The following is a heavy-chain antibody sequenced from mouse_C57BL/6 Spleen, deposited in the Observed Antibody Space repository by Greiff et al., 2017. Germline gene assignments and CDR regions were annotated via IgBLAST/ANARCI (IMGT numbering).Heavy chain of an antibody. CDR2: IRNKANNHAT. J-gene: IGHJ1*03. D-gene: IGHD1-1*01. V-gene: IGHV6-6*01. CDR3: TRPLYYYGSSYWYFDV. Sequence: EVMLVESGGGLVQPGGSMKLSCAASGFTFSDAWMDWVRQSPEKGLEWVAEIRNKANNHATYYAESVQGRFTMSRDDSKSSVYLQMNSLRAEDTGIYYSTRPLYYYGSSYWYFDVWGTGTTVTVSS. CDR1: GFTFSDAW.